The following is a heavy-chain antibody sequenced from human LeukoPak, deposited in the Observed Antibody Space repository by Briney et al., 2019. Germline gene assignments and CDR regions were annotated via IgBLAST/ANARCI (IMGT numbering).Heavy chain of an antibody. Sequence: SETLSLTCTVSGGSISSGDYYWSWIRQPPGKGLEWIGYIYYSGSTYYNPSLKSRVTISVDTSKNQFTLKLSSVTAADTAVYYCARIAVAEDGYWGQGTLVTVSS. CDR3: ARIAVAEDGY. D-gene: IGHD6-19*01. J-gene: IGHJ4*02. CDR2: IYYSGST. CDR1: GGSISSGDYY. V-gene: IGHV4-30-4*01.